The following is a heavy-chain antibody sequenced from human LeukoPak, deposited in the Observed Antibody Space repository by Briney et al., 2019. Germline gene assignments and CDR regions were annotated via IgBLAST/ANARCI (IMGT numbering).Heavy chain of an antibody. CDR2: IKQDGSEK. J-gene: IGHJ4*02. V-gene: IGHV3-7*01. Sequence: GGSLRLSCAASGFIFSSYWMNWVRQAPGKGLEWVANIKQDGSEKYYVDSVKGRFAISRDNAKNSLYLQMNSLRAEDTAVYYCARVGSGTGYSSSWENYYFDYWGQGTLVTVSS. CDR3: ARVGSGTGYSSSWENYYFDY. CDR1: GFIFSSYW. D-gene: IGHD6-13*01.